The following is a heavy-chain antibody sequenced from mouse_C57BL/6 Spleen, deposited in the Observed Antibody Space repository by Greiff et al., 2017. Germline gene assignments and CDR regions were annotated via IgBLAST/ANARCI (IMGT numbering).Heavy chain of an antibody. D-gene: IGHD1-1*01. CDR3: ARSLTTGYAMDY. V-gene: IGHV1-69*01. Sequence: QVQLQQSGAELVMPGASVKLSCKASGYTFTSYWMHWVKQRPGQGLEWIGEIDPSDSYTNYNQKFKGKSTLTVDKSSSTAYMQLSSLTSEDSAVYYCARSLTTGYAMDYWGQGTSVTVSS. CDR2: IDPSDSYT. CDR1: GYTFTSYW. J-gene: IGHJ4*01.